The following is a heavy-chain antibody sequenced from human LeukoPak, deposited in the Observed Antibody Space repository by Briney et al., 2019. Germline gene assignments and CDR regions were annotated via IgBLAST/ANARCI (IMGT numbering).Heavy chain of an antibody. CDR2: IKHDGSTK. J-gene: IGHJ4*02. CDR1: GFTFSSSW. V-gene: IGHV3-7*01. D-gene: IGHD2-8*01. Sequence: GGSLRLSCAASGFTFSSSWMAWVRQAPGKGLEWVANIKHDGSTKHSVDSVTGRFTISRDNAKNSLYLQMNSLRAEDTAVYYCARDTDGNLDHWGQGTLVTVSS. CDR3: ARDTDGNLDH.